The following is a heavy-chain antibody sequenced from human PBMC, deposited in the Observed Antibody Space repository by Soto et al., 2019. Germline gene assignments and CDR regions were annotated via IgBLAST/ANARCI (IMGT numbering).Heavy chain of an antibody. CDR3: ARAYDRSGSPARYFDF. V-gene: IGHV4-4*02. CDR2: IYHSGST. D-gene: IGHD3-22*01. J-gene: IGHJ4*02. CDR1: GGSISSSNW. Sequence: PSETLSLTCAVSGGSISSSNWWSWVRQPPGKGLEWIGEIYHSGSTNYNPSLKSRVTISVDKSKNQFSLKLSSVTAADTAVYYCARAYDRSGSPARYFDFRGQGTLVTVSS.